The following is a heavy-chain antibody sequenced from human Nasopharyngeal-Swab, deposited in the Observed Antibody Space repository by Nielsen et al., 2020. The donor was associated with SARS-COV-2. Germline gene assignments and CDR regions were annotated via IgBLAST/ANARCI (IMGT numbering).Heavy chain of an antibody. CDR1: GFTFSDYY. Sequence: GGSLRLSCAASGFTFSDYYMSWIREAPGKGLEWVSYISSSGSTIYYADSVKGRFTISRDNAKNSLYLQMNSLRAEDTAVYYCAREWPDYYYYGMDVWGHGTTVTVSS. J-gene: IGHJ6*02. CDR3: AREWPDYYYYGMDV. D-gene: IGHD5-12*01. V-gene: IGHV3-11*01. CDR2: ISSSGSTI.